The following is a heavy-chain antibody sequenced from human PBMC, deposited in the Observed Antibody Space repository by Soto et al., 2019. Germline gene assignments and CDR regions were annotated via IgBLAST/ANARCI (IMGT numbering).Heavy chain of an antibody. CDR1: GFTFDDYG. J-gene: IGHJ6*03. D-gene: IGHD2-2*03. Sequence: GGSLRLSCAASGFTFDDYGMSWVRQAPGKGLEWVSGINWNGGSTGYADSVKGRFTISRDNAKNSLYLQMNSLRAEDTALYHCARAQSIGYCSSTSCYGPPSLGYYMDVWGKGTTVTVSS. CDR3: ARAQSIGYCSSTSCYGPPSLGYYMDV. V-gene: IGHV3-20*01. CDR2: INWNGGST.